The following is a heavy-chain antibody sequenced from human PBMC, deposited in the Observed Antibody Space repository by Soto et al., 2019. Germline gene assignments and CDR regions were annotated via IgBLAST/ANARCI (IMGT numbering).Heavy chain of an antibody. J-gene: IGHJ6*02. CDR1: GDSINNYY. CDR2: IYYSGGT. Sequence: QVQLQESGPGLVKPSETLSLTCIVSGDSINNYYWSCIRQTPGKGLELIGHIYYSGGTNYNPSLKSRVTISVDTSRKQFSLKVRSVSAADTAVYYCARDAEDSYDYRGMDVWGQGTTVTVSS. CDR3: ARDAEDSYDYRGMDV. V-gene: IGHV4-59*01.